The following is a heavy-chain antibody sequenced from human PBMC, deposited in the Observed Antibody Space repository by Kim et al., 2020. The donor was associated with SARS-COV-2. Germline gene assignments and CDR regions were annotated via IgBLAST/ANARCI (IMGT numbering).Heavy chain of an antibody. CDR3: GRDRGYCSGGSCYGLDY. V-gene: IGHV3-30*07. J-gene: IGHJ4*02. D-gene: IGHD2-15*01. Sequence: VKGRFTISRDNSKNTLYLQMNSLRAENTAVYYCGRDRGYCSGGSCYGLDYWGQGTLVTLAS.